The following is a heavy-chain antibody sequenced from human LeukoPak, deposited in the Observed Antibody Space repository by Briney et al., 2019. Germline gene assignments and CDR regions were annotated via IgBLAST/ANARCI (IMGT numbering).Heavy chain of an antibody. J-gene: IGHJ4*02. CDR2: INPNSGGT. CDR3: ARGHSGSYNY. Sequence: ASVKVSCKASGYTFTGNYIHWVRQAPGQGLEWMGWINPNSGGTNYAQKFRGRVTLTRDTSIRTAYMEMSRLTSDDSAVYFCARGHSGSYNYWGQGTLVTVSS. V-gene: IGHV1-2*02. CDR1: GYTFTGNY. D-gene: IGHD1-26*01.